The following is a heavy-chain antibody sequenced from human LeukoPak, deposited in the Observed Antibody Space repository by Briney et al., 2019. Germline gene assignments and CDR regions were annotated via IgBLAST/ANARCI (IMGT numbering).Heavy chain of an antibody. D-gene: IGHD1-26*01. Sequence: ASVKVSCKASGYTFTGYYMHWVRQAPGQGLEWMGWINPNSGGTNYAQKFQGRVTMTRDTSISTAYMELSRLRSDDTAVYYCASGAGGVGATNAFDTWGQGTMVTVSS. CDR1: GYTFTGYY. CDR2: INPNSGGT. J-gene: IGHJ3*02. V-gene: IGHV1-2*02. CDR3: ASGAGGVGATNAFDT.